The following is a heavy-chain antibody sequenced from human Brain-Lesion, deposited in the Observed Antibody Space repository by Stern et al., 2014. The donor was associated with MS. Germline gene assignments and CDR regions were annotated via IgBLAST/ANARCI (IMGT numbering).Heavy chain of an antibody. CDR1: GFTFTSST. Sequence: QLVQSGPEMKKPGTSVNVSCKASGFTFTSSTVQWVRQARGQLLEGKGWIVVGTGKANYAQKFQGRVTISRDLSTDTAYMELSSLRSDDTAIYYCAAVSTWGPWGQGTPVTVSS. CDR2: IVVGTGKA. V-gene: IGHV1-58*03. D-gene: IGHD3-16*01. CDR3: AAVSTWGP. J-gene: IGHJ4*02.